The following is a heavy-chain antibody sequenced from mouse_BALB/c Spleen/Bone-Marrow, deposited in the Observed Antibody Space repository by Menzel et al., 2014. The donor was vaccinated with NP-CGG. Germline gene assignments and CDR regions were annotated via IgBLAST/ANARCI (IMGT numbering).Heavy chain of an antibody. CDR3: ARPGYYGYQDV. J-gene: IGHJ1*01. Sequence: EVQGVESGGGLVQPGGSLKLSCAASGFDFSGYWMTWVRQAPGKGLEWIGEINPDSSTINYTPSLKDKFIISRDNAKNTLFLQMSKVRSEDTAIYYCARPGYYGYQDVWGAGTTVSVSS. CDR1: GFDFSGYW. CDR2: INPDSSTI. D-gene: IGHD1-2*01. V-gene: IGHV4-1*02.